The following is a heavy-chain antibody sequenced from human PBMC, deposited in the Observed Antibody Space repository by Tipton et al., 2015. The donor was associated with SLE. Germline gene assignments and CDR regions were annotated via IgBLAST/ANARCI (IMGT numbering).Heavy chain of an antibody. V-gene: IGHV3-21*01. D-gene: IGHD1-1*01. Sequence: LSLTCTVSGGSINSYYWNWIRQPPGKGLEWVSSISSSSSYIYYADSVKGRFTISRDNAKNSLYLQMNSLRAEDTAVFYCARAGDGTTFYYYGMDVWGQGTTVTVSS. CDR3: ARAGDGTTFYYYGMDV. J-gene: IGHJ6*02. CDR2: ISSSSSYI. CDR1: GGSINSYY.